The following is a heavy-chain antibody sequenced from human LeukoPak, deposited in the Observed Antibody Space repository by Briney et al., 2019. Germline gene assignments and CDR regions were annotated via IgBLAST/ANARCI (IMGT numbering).Heavy chain of an antibody. CDR1: GFTFSTYY. V-gene: IGHV3-7*01. CDR3: AELGITMIGGA. D-gene: IGHD3-10*02. CDR2: IKQDGSEK. Sequence: PGGSLRLSCAASGFTFSTYYMSWVRQAPGTGLEWVANIKQDGSEKYYVDSVKGRFTISRDNAKNSLYLQMNSLRAEDTAVYYCAELGITMIGGAWGKGTTVTISS. J-gene: IGHJ6*04.